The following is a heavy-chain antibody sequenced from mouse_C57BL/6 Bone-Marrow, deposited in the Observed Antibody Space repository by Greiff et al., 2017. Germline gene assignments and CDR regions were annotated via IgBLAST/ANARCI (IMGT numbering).Heavy chain of an antibody. Sequence: QVQLQQSGPGLVQPSQSLSITCTASGFSLTSYGVHWVRQSPGKGLEWLGVIWRGGSTDYNAAVMSRLSITKDNSDSLVIFNMISLLAVDTAIYYGATNGDGGSYWYFDVWGTGTTVTVSS. CDR3: ATNGDGGSYWYFDV. J-gene: IGHJ1*03. CDR1: GFSLTSYG. CDR2: IWRGGST. V-gene: IGHV2-5*01. D-gene: IGHD1-1*02.